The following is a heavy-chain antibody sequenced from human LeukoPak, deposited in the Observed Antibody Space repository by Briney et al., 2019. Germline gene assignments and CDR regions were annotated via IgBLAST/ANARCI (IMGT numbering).Heavy chain of an antibody. CDR1: GGTFSSYA. D-gene: IGHD3-22*01. CDR3: ARDIAYYYDSSAIDY. CDR2: IIPIFGTA. V-gene: IGHV1-69*05. J-gene: IGHJ4*02. Sequence: SVKVSCKASGGTFSSYAISWVRQAPGQGLEWMGRIIPIFGTANYAQKFQGRVTITTDESTSTAYMELSSLRSEDTAVYYCARDIAYYYDSSAIDYWGPGTLVTVSS.